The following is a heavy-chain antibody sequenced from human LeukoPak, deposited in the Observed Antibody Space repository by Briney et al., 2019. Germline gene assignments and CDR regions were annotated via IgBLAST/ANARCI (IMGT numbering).Heavy chain of an antibody. CDR1: GFTFTSFW. CDR3: AREDYGNYYYYMDV. D-gene: IGHD4-17*01. CDR2: IKQDGSEK. J-gene: IGHJ6*03. Sequence: GGSLRLSCAVSGFTFTSFWMSWVRQAPGKGLEWVANIKQDGSEKYYVDSVKGRFTISRDNAKNSLYLQMNSLRAEDTAVYYCAREDYGNYYYYMDVWGKGTTVTVSS. V-gene: IGHV3-7*01.